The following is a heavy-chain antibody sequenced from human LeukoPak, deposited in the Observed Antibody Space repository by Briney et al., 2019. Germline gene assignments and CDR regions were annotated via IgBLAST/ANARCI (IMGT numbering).Heavy chain of an antibody. J-gene: IGHJ4*02. CDR1: GYTFTGYY. V-gene: IGHV1-2*06. D-gene: IGHD3-3*01. Sequence: ASVKVSCKASGYTFTGYYMHWVRQAPGQRLEWMGRINPNSGGTNYAQKFQGRVTMTRDTSISTAYMELSRLRSDDTAVYYCARAITIFGVVTGADLGYWGQGTLVTVSS. CDR3: ARAITIFGVVTGADLGY. CDR2: INPNSGGT.